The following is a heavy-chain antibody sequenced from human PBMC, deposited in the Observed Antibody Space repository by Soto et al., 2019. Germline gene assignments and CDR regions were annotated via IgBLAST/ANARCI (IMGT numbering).Heavy chain of an antibody. CDR3: ARDNPRWGSGSYPIEY. J-gene: IGHJ4*02. CDR2: ISSSSSYI. D-gene: IGHD3-10*01. V-gene: IGHV3-21*01. Sequence: EVQLVESGGGLVKPGGSLRLSCAASGFTFSSYSMNWVRQAPGKGLEWVSSISSSSSYIYYADSVKGRFTISRDNAKNSLYLQMNSLRAEDTAVYYCARDNPRWGSGSYPIEYWGQGTLVTVSS. CDR1: GFTFSSYS.